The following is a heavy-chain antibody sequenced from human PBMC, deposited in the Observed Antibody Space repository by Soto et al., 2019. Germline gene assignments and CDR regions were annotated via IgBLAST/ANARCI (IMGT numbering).Heavy chain of an antibody. J-gene: IGHJ4*02. CDR2: IYWDNDK. V-gene: IGHV2-5*02. D-gene: IGHD3-10*01. Sequence: QITLKESGPTLVKPTQTLTLTCSFSGFSLSTTGVGVGWIRQSPGKALEWLAIIYWDNDKRYSPSLKSRVTITKETSKNQVVLTVTNMDPVDTGTYYCARSLWFGELHWGQGALVTVSS. CDR1: GFSLSTTGVG. CDR3: ARSLWFGELH.